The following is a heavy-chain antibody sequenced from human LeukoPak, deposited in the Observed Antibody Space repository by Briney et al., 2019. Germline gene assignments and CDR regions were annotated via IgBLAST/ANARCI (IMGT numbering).Heavy chain of an antibody. Sequence: PSETLSLTCTVSAGSINNYYWSWIRQPPGEGLEWRGYIYYSGSTHYNPSLKGRVTISVDTSKKQVPLNRSSVTAADTAVYSCARVAARYVGMDVWGQGTTVTVSS. CDR2: IYYSGST. D-gene: IGHD6-6*01. CDR1: AGSINNYY. CDR3: ARVAARYVGMDV. V-gene: IGHV4-59*01. J-gene: IGHJ6*02.